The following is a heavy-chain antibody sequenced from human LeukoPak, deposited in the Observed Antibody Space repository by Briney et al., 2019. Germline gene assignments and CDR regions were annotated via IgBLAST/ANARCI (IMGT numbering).Heavy chain of an antibody. CDR2: IDSFGSGA. CDR3: ASSTYSGSHWDAFNI. D-gene: IGHD1-26*01. Sequence: PGGSLRLSCAASGFTFSSYWMHWVRQAPGKGLVWVSRIDSFGSGATYADSVKGRFTVSRDNAKNTLYLQMNSLRAEDAAVYYCASSTYSGSHWDAFNIWGQGTMVTVSS. CDR1: GFTFSSYW. J-gene: IGHJ3*02. V-gene: IGHV3-74*03.